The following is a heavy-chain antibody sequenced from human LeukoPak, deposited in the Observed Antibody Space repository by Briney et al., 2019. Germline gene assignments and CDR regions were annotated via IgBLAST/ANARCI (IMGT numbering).Heavy chain of an antibody. D-gene: IGHD1-26*01. CDR2: ISYDGSNK. CDR1: GFTFSSYG. V-gene: IGHV3-30*18. Sequence: PGGPLRLSCAASGFTFSSYGMHCVRQATGKALEGVAVISYDGSNKYYADSVKGRFTISRDNSKNTLYLQMNSLRAEDTAVYYCAKDVGHNWFDPWGQGTLVTVSS. J-gene: IGHJ5*02. CDR3: AKDVGHNWFDP.